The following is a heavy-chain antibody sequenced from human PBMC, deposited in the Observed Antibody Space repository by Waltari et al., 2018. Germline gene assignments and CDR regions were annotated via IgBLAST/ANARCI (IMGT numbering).Heavy chain of an antibody. Sequence: QVQLQESGPGLVKPSETLSLTCTVSGYSISSGYYWGWIRQSPGKGLAWIGSIYHSGSTYYNPSLKSRVTISVDTSKNRFSLKLSSVTAADTAVYYCARSLHLTTRIDYWGQGTLVTVSS. D-gene: IGHD3-3*01. CDR2: IYHSGST. J-gene: IGHJ4*02. CDR1: GYSISSGYY. CDR3: ARSLHLTTRIDY. V-gene: IGHV4-38-2*02.